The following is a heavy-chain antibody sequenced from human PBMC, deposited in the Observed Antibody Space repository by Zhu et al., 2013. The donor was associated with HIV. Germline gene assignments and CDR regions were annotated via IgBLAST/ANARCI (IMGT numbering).Heavy chain of an antibody. CDR2: IIPIFGTT. CDR1: GGTFSSYA. Sequence: QVQLMQSGAEVKKPGSSVKVSCKASGGTFSSYAISWVRQAPGQGLEWMGGIIPIFGTTNYAQKFQGRVTIIADESTSTAYMELSSLRSEDTAVYYCARGKDIVVLPAEFTAHDAFDIWAKGQWSPSLQ. J-gene: IGHJ3*02. D-gene: IGHD2-2*01. V-gene: IGHV1-69*01. CDR3: ARGKDIVVLPAEFTAHDAFDI.